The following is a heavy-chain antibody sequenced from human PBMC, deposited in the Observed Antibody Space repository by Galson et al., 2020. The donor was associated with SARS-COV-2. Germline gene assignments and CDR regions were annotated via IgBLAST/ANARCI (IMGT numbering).Heavy chain of an antibody. CDR3: ARGGIPYYYGSGSYYNQYYFDY. J-gene: IGHJ4*02. D-gene: IGHD3-10*01. CDR1: GYTFTGYY. Sequence: ASVKVSCKASGYTFTGYYMHWVRQAPGQGLEWMGWINPNSGGTNYAQKFQGRVTMTRDTSISTAYMELSRLRSDDTAVYYCARGGIPYYYGSGSYYNQYYFDYWGQGTLVTVSS. CDR2: INPNSGGT. V-gene: IGHV1-2*02.